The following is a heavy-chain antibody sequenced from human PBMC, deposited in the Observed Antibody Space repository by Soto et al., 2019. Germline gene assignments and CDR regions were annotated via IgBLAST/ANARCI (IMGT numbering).Heavy chain of an antibody. CDR2: ISDSGST. CDR1: GGSISSYF. Sequence: SETLSLTCTVSGGSISSYFWSWIRQPPGKGLEWLGYISDSGSTNYNPSLRSRVTISLDTSKNQFSLRLSSVTAADTAVYYCARERFSSGSGRFYGMDVWGQGTKVTVYS. D-gene: IGHD3-10*01. V-gene: IGHV4-59*01. CDR3: ARERFSSGSGRFYGMDV. J-gene: IGHJ6*02.